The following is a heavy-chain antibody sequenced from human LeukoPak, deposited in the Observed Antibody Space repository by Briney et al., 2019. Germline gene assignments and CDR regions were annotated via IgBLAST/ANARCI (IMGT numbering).Heavy chain of an antibody. J-gene: IGHJ6*03. D-gene: IGHD6-6*01. CDR2: IKQDGGEK. Sequence: PGGSLRLSCAASGFTFSTYWMSWVRQAPGKGLEWVANIKQDGGEKYYVDSVKGRFTISRDNSDNTQFLEMNSLRPEDTAVYYCARDGAARLLRYYYYMDLWGKGTTVTVSS. CDR1: GFTFSTYW. V-gene: IGHV3-7*01. CDR3: ARDGAARLLRYYYYMDL.